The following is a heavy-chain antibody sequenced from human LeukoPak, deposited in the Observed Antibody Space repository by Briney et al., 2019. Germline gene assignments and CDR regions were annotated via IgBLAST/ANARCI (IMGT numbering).Heavy chain of an antibody. Sequence: GESLRLSCAASGFTFSSYGMHWVRQAPGKGLEWVAVISYDGSNKYYADSVKGRFTISRDNSKNTLYLQMNSLRAEDTAVYYCAKDFRPGIAVAGTLDYWGQGTLVTVSS. D-gene: IGHD6-19*01. CDR2: ISYDGSNK. J-gene: IGHJ4*02. V-gene: IGHV3-30*18. CDR1: GFTFSSYG. CDR3: AKDFRPGIAVAGTLDY.